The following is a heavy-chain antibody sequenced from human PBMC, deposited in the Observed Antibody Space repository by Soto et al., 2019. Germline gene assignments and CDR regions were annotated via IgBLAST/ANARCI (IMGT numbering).Heavy chain of an antibody. V-gene: IGHV1-3*01. J-gene: IGHJ3*02. CDR2: INAGNGNT. CDR3: ASSATLRFLEWLRAAFDI. CDR1: GYTFTSYA. D-gene: IGHD3-3*01. Sequence: ASVKVSCKASGYTFTSYAMHWVRQAPGQRLEWMGWINAGNGNTKYSQKFQGRVTITRDTSASTAYMELSSLRSEDTAVYYCASSATLRFLEWLRAAFDIWGQGTMVTVSS.